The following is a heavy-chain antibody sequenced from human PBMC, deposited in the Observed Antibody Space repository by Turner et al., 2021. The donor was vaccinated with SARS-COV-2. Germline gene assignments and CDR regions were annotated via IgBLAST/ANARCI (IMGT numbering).Heavy chain of an antibody. J-gene: IGHJ4*02. CDR3: ARGTVAAH. Sequence: EVQLVESGGGLVQSGGSLRLSCAASGFTFSDYWMTWVCQAPGKGLEWVANIRQDGIEKNYVDSVKGRFTISRDNAKNSVFLQMNSLRDEDTALYYCARGTVAAHWGQGTQVTVSS. D-gene: IGHD6-19*01. CDR2: IRQDGIEK. CDR1: GFTFSDYW. V-gene: IGHV3-7*04.